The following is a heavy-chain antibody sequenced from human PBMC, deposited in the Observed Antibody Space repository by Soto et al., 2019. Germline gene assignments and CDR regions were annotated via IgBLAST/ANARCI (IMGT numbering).Heavy chain of an antibody. CDR1: GGSISSSSYY. D-gene: IGHD3-10*01. J-gene: IGHJ4*02. CDR3: ARPGSYGSGSYLYYLDY. V-gene: IGHV4-39*01. Sequence: QLQLQESGPGLVKPSETLSLTCIVSGGSISSSSYYWGWIRQPPGKGLEWIGSIYYSGSTYYNPSLKSRVTISVDTSKNQFSLKLSSVTAADTAVYYCARPGSYGSGSYLYYLDYWGQGTLVTVSS. CDR2: IYYSGST.